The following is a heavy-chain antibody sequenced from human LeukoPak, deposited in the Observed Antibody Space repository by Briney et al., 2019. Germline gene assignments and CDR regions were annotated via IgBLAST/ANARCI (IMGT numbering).Heavy chain of an antibody. D-gene: IGHD3-10*01. CDR1: GYTLTELS. CDR2: FDPEDGET. CDR3: ATAIGSGIDWFDP. Sequence: ASVTVSRKVSGYTLTELSMHWVRQAPGKGFEWMGGFDPEDGETIYAQKFQGRVTMTEDTSTDTAYMELSSLRSEDTAVYYCATAIGSGIDWFDPWGQGTLVTVSS. J-gene: IGHJ5*02. V-gene: IGHV1-24*01.